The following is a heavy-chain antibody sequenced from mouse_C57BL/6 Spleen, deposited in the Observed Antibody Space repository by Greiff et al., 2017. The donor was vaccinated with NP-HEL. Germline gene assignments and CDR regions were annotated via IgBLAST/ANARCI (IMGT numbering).Heavy chain of an antibody. J-gene: IGHJ1*03. V-gene: IGHV1-50*01. CDR3: ARRDGYHWYFDV. CDR2: IDPSDSYT. Sequence: QVQLKQPGAELVKPGASVKLSCKASGYTFTSYWMQWVKQRPGQGLEWIGEIDPSDSYTNYNQKFKGKATLTVDTSSSTAYMQLSSLTSEDSAVYYCARRDGYHWYFDVWGTGTTVTVSS. CDR1: GYTFTSYW. D-gene: IGHD2-3*01.